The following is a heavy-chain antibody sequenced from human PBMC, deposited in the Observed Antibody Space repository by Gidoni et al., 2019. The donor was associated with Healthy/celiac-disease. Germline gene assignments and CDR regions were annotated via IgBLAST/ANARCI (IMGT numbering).Heavy chain of an antibody. D-gene: IGHD3-10*01. Sequence: QITLKESCPTLVKPTQTLTLTFTFSGFSLSTRGVGVGWIRQPPGKALEWLALIYWDDDKRYSPSLKSRLTITKDTSKNQVVLTMTNMDPVDTATYYCAHSREMAGQFDYWGQGTLVTVSS. CDR1: GFSLSTRGVG. CDR2: IYWDDDK. V-gene: IGHV2-5*02. J-gene: IGHJ4*02. CDR3: AHSREMAGQFDY.